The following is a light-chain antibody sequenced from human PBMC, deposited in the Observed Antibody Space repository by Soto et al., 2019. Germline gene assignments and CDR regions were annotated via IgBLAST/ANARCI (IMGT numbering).Light chain of an antibody. V-gene: IGKV3-11*01. J-gene: IGKJ5*01. CDR1: QSVSSY. CDR3: HQRSNWLDT. CDR2: DAS. Sequence: EIVLTQSPGTLSLSAGERATLSCRASQSVSSYLAWYQQKPGQPPRLLIYDASKRATGIPARFSGSGSGTDFTLTISSLDAEDFAVYYCHQRSNWLDTFGQGTRLEIK.